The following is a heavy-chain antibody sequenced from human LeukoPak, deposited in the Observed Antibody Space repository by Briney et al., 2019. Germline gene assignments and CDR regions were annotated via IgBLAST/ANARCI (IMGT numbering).Heavy chain of an antibody. D-gene: IGHD4-17*01. J-gene: IGHJ5*02. CDR1: GFTVSSNY. V-gene: IGHV3-66*01. Sequence: GGSLRLSCAASGFTVSSNYMSWVRQAPGEGLEWVSVIYSGGSTYYADSVKGRFTISRDNSKNTLYLQMNSLRAEDTAVYYCARFPRSYGEYDFGWFDPWGQGTLVTVSS. CDR3: ARFPRSYGEYDFGWFDP. CDR2: IYSGGST.